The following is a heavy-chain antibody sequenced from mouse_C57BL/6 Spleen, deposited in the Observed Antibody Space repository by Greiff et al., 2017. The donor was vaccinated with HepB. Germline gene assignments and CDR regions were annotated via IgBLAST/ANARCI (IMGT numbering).Heavy chain of an antibody. Sequence: VKLQQSGAELVRPGTSVKMSCKASGYTFNNYWIGWAKQRPGHGLEWIGDIYPGGGYTNYNEKFKGKATLTADKSSSTAYIQFSSLTSEDSAIYYCARYYYYGSSSHWYFDVWGTGTTVTVSS. D-gene: IGHD1-1*01. CDR1: GYTFNNYW. V-gene: IGHV1-63*01. CDR3: ARYYYYGSSSHWYFDV. J-gene: IGHJ1*03. CDR2: IYPGGGYT.